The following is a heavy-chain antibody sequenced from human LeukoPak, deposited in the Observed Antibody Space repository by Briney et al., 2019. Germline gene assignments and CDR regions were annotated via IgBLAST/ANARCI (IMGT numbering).Heavy chain of an antibody. D-gene: IGHD5-18*01. CDR2: IYYSGST. V-gene: IGHV4-39*07. CDR1: GGSISSSSYY. CDR3: ATSSGIQLWLNWYFDL. Sequence: SETLSLTCTVSGGSISSSSYYWGWIRQPPGKGLEWIGSIYYSGSTYYNPSLKSRVTISVDTSKNQFSLKLSSVTAADTAVYYCATSSGIQLWLNWYFDLWGRGTLVTVSS. J-gene: IGHJ2*01.